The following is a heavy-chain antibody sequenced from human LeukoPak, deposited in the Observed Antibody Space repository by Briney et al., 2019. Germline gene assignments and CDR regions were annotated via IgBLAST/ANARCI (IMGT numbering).Heavy chain of an antibody. CDR1: GYTFTSYG. CDR3: ARNRYYYDSSGYYPTFDY. D-gene: IGHD3-22*01. Sequence: VSVKVSCKASGYTFTSYGISWVRQAPGQGLEWMGWINAYNGNTNYAQKLQGRVTMTTDTSTSTVYMELRSLRSDDTAVYYCARNRYYYDSSGYYPTFDYWGQGTLVTVSA. CDR2: INAYNGNT. J-gene: IGHJ4*02. V-gene: IGHV1-18*01.